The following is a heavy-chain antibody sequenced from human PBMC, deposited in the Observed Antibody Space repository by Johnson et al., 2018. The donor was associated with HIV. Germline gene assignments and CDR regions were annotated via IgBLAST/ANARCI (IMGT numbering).Heavy chain of an antibody. CDR1: GFIFSNAW. V-gene: IGHV3-15*02. CDR2: IKSKTDGGTT. Sequence: VQLVESGGTLVKPGGSLRLSCVASGFIFSNAWVSWVRQAPGKGLEWVGRIKSKTDGGTTDYAAPVKDRFTISRDDSTNTLYLQMNSLKIEDTAVYYCATDLFSLILEDDAFDTWGQGTMVTVSS. J-gene: IGHJ3*02. CDR3: ATDLFSLILEDDAFDT.